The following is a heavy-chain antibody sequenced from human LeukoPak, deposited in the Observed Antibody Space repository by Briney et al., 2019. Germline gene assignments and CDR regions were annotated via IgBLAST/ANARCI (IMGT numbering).Heavy chain of an antibody. J-gene: IGHJ4*02. CDR2: INPNSGGT. CDR1: GYTFTGYY. CDR3: ARGQQLVL. D-gene: IGHD6-13*01. Sequence: ASVKVSCKASGYTFTGYYMHWVRQAPGQGLEWMGWINPNSGGTNYAQKFQGRVTMTRDMSTSTVYMELSSLRSEDTAVYYCARGQQLVLWGQGTLVTVSS. V-gene: IGHV1-2*02.